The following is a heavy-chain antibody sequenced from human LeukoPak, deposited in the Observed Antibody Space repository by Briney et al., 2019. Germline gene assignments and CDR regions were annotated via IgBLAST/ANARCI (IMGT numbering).Heavy chain of an antibody. CDR2: IYYSGST. CDR3: ARGVFSRGFDI. Sequence: SETLSLTCTVSGGSISSDTSYWGWIRQPPGKGLEWIGSIYYSGSTYYNPSLKSRVTISVDTSKNQLSLKLSSVTAADTAVYYCARGVFSRGFDIWGQGTMVTVSS. D-gene: IGHD3-3*01. J-gene: IGHJ3*02. V-gene: IGHV4-39*07. CDR1: GGSISSDTSY.